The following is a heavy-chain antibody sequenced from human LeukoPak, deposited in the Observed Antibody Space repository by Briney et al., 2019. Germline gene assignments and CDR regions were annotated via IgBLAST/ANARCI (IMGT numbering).Heavy chain of an antibody. CDR1: GYIFTGYS. J-gene: IGHJ4*02. Sequence: GASVKVSCKASGYIFTGYSIHWVRQAPGQGLEWMGRINPNTGGTNYAQRFQGRVTMTRGTSISTAYMELNRLRSDDTAMYYCARDWTGTSDYWAQGTLVTVSS. CDR3: ARDWTGTSDY. D-gene: IGHD1-1*01. V-gene: IGHV1-2*06. CDR2: INPNTGGT.